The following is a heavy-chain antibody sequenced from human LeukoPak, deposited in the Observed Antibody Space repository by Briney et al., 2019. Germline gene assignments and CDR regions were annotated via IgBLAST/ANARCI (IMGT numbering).Heavy chain of an antibody. V-gene: IGHV3-30*18. CDR2: ISYDGSNK. CDR1: GFTFSSYG. D-gene: IGHD5-18*01. Sequence: GGSLRLSCAASGFTFSSYGMHWVRQAPGKGLEWVAVISYDGSNKYYADSVKGRFTISRDNSYNTVYLQMTGLRAEDTAVYYCAKDGESGIQWIQGYFDYWGQGTLVTVSS. J-gene: IGHJ4*02. CDR3: AKDGESGIQWIQGYFDY.